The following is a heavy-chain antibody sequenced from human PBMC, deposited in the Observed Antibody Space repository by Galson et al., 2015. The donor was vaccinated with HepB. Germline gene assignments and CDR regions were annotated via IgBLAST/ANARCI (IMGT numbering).Heavy chain of an antibody. D-gene: IGHD2-15*01. CDR1: GFSFRSYT. V-gene: IGHV3-30*04. CDR2: ISYNGDTQ. CDR3: ARADRNAYDCFDY. Sequence: SLRLSCAVSGFSFRSYTMHWVRQAPGKGLEWMSSISYNGDTQNYVDSVKGRFTTSRDNSKSTLYLQMNGLRPEDTAVYYCARADRNAYDCFDYWGQGTLVSVSP. J-gene: IGHJ4*02.